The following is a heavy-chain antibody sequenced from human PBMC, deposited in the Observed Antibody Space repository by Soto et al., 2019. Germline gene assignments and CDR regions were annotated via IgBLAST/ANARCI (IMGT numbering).Heavy chain of an antibody. CDR3: ASSGWFDP. V-gene: IGHV4-39*01. CDR2: IYYSGST. J-gene: IGHJ5*02. CDR1: CGSISSSTYY. Sequence: SETLSLTCTVSCGSISSSTYYWRWIRQPPGKGLEWIGTIYYSGSTYYNPSLKSRVTISVDTSKNQFSLKLSSVTAADTAVYYCASSGWFDPWGQGTLVTVS.